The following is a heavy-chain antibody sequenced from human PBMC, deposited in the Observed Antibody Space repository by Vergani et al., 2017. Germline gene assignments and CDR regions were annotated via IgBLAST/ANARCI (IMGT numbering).Heavy chain of an antibody. J-gene: IGHJ5*02. CDR3: ARSTSSGWYDNWFDT. V-gene: IGHV1-3*01. CDR2: INAGNGNT. CDR1: GYTFTSYA. Sequence: QVQLVQSGAEVKKPGASVTVSCKASGYTFTSYAMHWVRQAPGQRLEWMGWINAGNGNTKYSQKFQGRVTITRDTSASTAYMELSSLRSEDTAVYYCARSTSSGWYDNWFDTWGQGTLVTVSS. D-gene: IGHD6-19*01.